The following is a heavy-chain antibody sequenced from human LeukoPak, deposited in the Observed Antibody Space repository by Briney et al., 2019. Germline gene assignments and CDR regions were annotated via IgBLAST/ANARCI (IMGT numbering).Heavy chain of an antibody. V-gene: IGHV3-7*01. CDR1: EFTFSSYW. CDR2: IKQDGSEK. CDR3: ARDGVGEGIYLDN. D-gene: IGHD3-10*01. J-gene: IGHJ4*02. Sequence: PGGSLRLSCAASEFTFSSYWMSWVRQAPGKGLEWLANIKQDGSEKYNVDSVKGRFTISRDNAKNSLYLQLNSLRAEDTAVFYCARDGVGEGIYLDNWGQGALVTVTS.